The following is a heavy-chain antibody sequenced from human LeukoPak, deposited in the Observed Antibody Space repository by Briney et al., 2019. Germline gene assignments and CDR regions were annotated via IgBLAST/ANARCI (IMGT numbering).Heavy chain of an antibody. CDR3: ARARRTQTYYYDSSGYYSTVYFDY. Sequence: SETLSLTCTVSGGSISSSTYYWGWIRQPPGKGLEWIGSIYYSGSTYYNPSLKSRVTISVDTSKNQFSLKLSSVTAADTAVYYCARARRTQTYYYDSSGYYSTVYFDYWGQGTLVTVSS. V-gene: IGHV4-39*07. J-gene: IGHJ4*02. CDR2: IYYSGST. D-gene: IGHD3-22*01. CDR1: GGSISSSTYY.